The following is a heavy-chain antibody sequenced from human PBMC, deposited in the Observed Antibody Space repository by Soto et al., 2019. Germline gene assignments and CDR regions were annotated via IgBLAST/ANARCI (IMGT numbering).Heavy chain of an antibody. Sequence: QVHLVQSGAEMKKPGSSVKVSCKVSGGDLTNSGISWVRQAPGQGLEWMGGIFPLLAMVDYSQKFQGRVTITADESTNTADMDLGSLRSEDTAVYYCAKEDGAGVKSWGHGTVVIVSS. CDR1: GGDLTNSG. V-gene: IGHV1-69*04. J-gene: IGHJ4*01. CDR2: IFPLLAMV. CDR3: AKEDGAGVKS. D-gene: IGHD1-26*01.